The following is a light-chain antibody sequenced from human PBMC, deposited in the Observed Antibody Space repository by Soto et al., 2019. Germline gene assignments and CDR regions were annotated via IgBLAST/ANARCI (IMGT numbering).Light chain of an antibody. CDR2: DVS. Sequence: QSVLTQPASVSGSPVQSITISCTGTSSDVGDYNYVSWYQQHPGKAPKLMIYDVSNRPSGVSNRFSGSKSSNTASLTISGLQAEDEADYYCSSYTSSSTFYVFGTGTKVTVL. J-gene: IGLJ1*01. CDR3: SSYTSSSTFYV. CDR1: SSDVGDYNY. V-gene: IGLV2-14*01.